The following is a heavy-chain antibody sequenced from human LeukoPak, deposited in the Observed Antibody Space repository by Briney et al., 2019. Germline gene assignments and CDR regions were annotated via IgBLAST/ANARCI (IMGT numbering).Heavy chain of an antibody. Sequence: GGSLRLSCAALCFNYSSYAKSWVRQAPGKGLEWVSAISGSGGSTYYADSVKGRFTISRDNSKNTLYLQMNSLRAEDTAVYYCAKDRNDYGGNSPYFDYWGQGTLVTVSS. D-gene: IGHD4-23*01. CDR2: ISGSGGST. CDR3: AKDRNDYGGNSPYFDY. CDR1: CFNYSSYA. J-gene: IGHJ4*02. V-gene: IGHV3-23*01.